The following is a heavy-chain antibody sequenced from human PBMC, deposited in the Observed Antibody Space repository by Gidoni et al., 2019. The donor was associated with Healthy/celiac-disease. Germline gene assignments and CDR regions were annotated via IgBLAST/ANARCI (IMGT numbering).Heavy chain of an antibody. CDR1: GGSFSGYY. CDR3: ARGQKGLPRLDY. Sequence: QVQLQQWGAGLLKPSETLSLTCAVYGGSFSGYYWSWIRQPPGKGLEWIGEINHSGSNNYNPSLKSRVTISVDTSKNQFSLKLSSVTAADTAVYYCARGQKGLPRLDYWGQGTLVTVSS. D-gene: IGHD3-16*01. V-gene: IGHV4-34*01. J-gene: IGHJ4*02. CDR2: INHSGSN.